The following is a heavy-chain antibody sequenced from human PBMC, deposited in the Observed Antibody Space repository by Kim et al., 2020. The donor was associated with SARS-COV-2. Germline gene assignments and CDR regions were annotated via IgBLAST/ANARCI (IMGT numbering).Heavy chain of an antibody. CDR3: ARDAPNLYYYGSGSLYYYYGMDV. V-gene: IGHV3-30*04. J-gene: IGHJ6*02. Sequence: GGSLRLSCAASGFTFSSYAMHWVRQAPGKGLEWVAVISYDGSNKYYADSVKGRFTISRDNSKNTLYLQMNSLRAEDTAVYYCARDAPNLYYYGSGSLYYYYGMDVWGQGTTVTVSS. CDR1: GFTFSSYA. CDR2: ISYDGSNK. D-gene: IGHD3-10*01.